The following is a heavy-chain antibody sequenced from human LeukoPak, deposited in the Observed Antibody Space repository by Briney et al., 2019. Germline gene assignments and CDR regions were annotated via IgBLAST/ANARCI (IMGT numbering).Heavy chain of an antibody. Sequence: SGFXXXXYDMHWVRQSPGRGLEWVSSISPRSTYIYSGDSMKGRFTISRDNAKNSLYLQLNSLRAEDTAVYYXXXXXSGSYLGIDYWGQGTLVTVSS. V-gene: IGHV3-21*01. J-gene: IGHJ4*02. CDR1: GFXXXXYD. CDR2: ISPRSTYI. CDR3: XXXXSGSYLGIDY. D-gene: IGHD1-26*01.